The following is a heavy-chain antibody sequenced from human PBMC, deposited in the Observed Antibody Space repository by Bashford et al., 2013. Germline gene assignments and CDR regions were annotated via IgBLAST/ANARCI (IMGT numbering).Heavy chain of an antibody. CDR1: GYSFTSYA. V-gene: IGHV1-3*01. CDR2: INAGNGNT. Sequence: ASVKVSCKASGYSFTSYAMHWVRQAPGERLEWMGWINAGNGNTKYSQKFQGRVTMTRDTSTSTVYMELSSLRSEDTAVYYCARADPGGIVVVSTYFDYWGQGTLVTVSS. D-gene: IGHD3-22*01. J-gene: IGHJ4*02. CDR3: ARADPGGIVVVSTYFDY.